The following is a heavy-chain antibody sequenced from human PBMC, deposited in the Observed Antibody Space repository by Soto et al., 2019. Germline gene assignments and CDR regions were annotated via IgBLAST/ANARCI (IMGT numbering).Heavy chain of an antibody. CDR2: IIPIFGTA. CDR3: ARWGLRDGYNRWYFDY. CDR1: GGTFSSYA. V-gene: IGHV1-69*06. D-gene: IGHD5-12*01. Sequence: QVKLVQSGAEVKKPGSSVKVSCKASGGTFSSYAISWVRQAPGQGLEWMGGIIPIFGTANYAQKFQGRVTITADKSTSTAYMELSSLRSEDTAVYYCARWGLRDGYNRWYFDYWGQGTLVTVSS. J-gene: IGHJ4*02.